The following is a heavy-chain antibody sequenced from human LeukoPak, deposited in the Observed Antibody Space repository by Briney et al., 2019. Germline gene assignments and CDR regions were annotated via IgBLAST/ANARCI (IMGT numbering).Heavy chain of an antibody. CDR2: ISYDGSNK. J-gene: IGHJ4*02. Sequence: PGGSLRLSCAASGFTFSSYGMHWVRQAPGKGLEWVAAISYDGSNKYYAECVEGRFTISRDNSKNTLYLQMNSLRAEDTAVYSCARGLGYSYGYGIDYWGQGTLVIASS. CDR1: GFTFSSYG. CDR3: ARGLGYSYGYGIDY. D-gene: IGHD5-18*01. V-gene: IGHV3-30*03.